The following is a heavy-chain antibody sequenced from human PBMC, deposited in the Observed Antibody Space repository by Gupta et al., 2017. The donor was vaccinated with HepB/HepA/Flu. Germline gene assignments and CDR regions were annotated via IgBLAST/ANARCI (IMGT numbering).Heavy chain of an antibody. V-gene: IGHV3-21*01. CDR2: ISSSSSYI. CDR1: GFTFSRYS. CDR3: ARVSRGYMDV. Sequence: EVQLVESGGGLVKPGGSLRLSCAASGFTFSRYSMNWVRQAPGKGLEWVSSISSSSSYIYYADSVKGRFTISRDNAKNSLYLQMNSLRAEDTAVYYCARVSRGYMDVWGKGTTVTVSS. J-gene: IGHJ6*03.